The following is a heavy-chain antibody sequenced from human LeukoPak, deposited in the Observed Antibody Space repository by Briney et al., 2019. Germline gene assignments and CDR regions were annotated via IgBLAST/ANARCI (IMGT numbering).Heavy chain of an antibody. CDR3: ARQSNCGGDCYSIWFDP. D-gene: IGHD2-21*02. V-gene: IGHV4-4*07. J-gene: IGHJ5*02. CDR2: IYTSGST. Sequence: SETLSLTCTVSGGSISSDYWIWLRQSAGKGLEWIGRIYTSGSTNYNPSLTSRVTMSVDTSKNQFSLKLTSVTAADTAVYYCARQSNCGGDCYSIWFDPWGQGTLVTVSS. CDR1: GGSISSDY.